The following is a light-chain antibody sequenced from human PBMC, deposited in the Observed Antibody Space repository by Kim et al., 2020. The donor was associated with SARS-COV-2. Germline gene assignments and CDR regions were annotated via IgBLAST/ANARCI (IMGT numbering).Light chain of an antibody. CDR3: QQYANLPVT. Sequence: SASVGDRVTITCQATQDITTYLNWYQQKPGKAPNLLIYDASNLHRGAPSRFSGSGSGTDFTFTISSLQPEDIATYYCQQYANLPVTFGQGTKLEI. CDR2: DAS. CDR1: QDITTY. V-gene: IGKV1-33*01. J-gene: IGKJ2*01.